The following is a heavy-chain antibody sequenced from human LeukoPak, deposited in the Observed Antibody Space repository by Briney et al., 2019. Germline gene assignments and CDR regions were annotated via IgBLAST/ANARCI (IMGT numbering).Heavy chain of an antibody. CDR2: IYYSGST. V-gene: IGHV4-39*01. CDR3: ARITMIVVVNLGWFDP. Sequence: PSETLSLTCTVSGGSISSSSYYWGWIRQPPGKRLEWIGSIYYSGSTYYNPSLKSRVTISVDTSKNQFSLKLSSVTAADTAVYYCARITMIVVVNLGWFDPWGQGTLDTVSS. D-gene: IGHD3-22*01. J-gene: IGHJ5*02. CDR1: GGSISSSSYY.